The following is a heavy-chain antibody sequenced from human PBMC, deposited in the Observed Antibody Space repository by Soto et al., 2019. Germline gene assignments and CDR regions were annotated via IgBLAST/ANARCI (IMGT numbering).Heavy chain of an antibody. Sequence: PGGSLRLSCAASGFTFSSYAMSWVRQAPGKGLEWVSAISGSGSGTYYAGSVKGRFTISRDNSKNTLYLQMNSLRAEDTALYYCAKDQGNTVVGASRGFDHWGQGTLVTVSS. J-gene: IGHJ4*02. D-gene: IGHD1-26*01. CDR2: ISGSGSGT. V-gene: IGHV3-23*01. CDR1: GFTFSSYA. CDR3: AKDQGNTVVGASRGFDH.